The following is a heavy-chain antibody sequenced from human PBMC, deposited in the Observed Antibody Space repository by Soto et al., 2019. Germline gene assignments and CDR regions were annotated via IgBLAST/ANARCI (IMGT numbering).Heavy chain of an antibody. CDR2: IYSGGST. V-gene: IGHV3-53*04. CDR3: AKQVSGPAGICDY. D-gene: IGHD2-2*01. Sequence: EVQLVESGGGLVQPGGSLRLSCAASGFTVSSNYMSWVRQAPGKGLEWVSVIYSGGSTYYADSVKGRFTISRHNSKNTLYLQKTSLTAEHTAVYYCAKQVSGPAGICDYWGQGTLVTVSS. J-gene: IGHJ4*02. CDR1: GFTVSSNY.